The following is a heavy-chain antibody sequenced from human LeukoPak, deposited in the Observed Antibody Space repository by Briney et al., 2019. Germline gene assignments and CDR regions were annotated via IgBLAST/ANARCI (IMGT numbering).Heavy chain of an antibody. CDR1: GFTFSSYW. CDR2: IKQDGSEK. J-gene: IGHJ3*02. CDR3: ARDGAEYYGSKRDYAFDI. V-gene: IGHV3-7*01. Sequence: GGSLRLSCAASGFTFSSYWMSWVRQAPGKGLEWVANIKQDGSEKYYVDSVKGRFTISRDNAKNSLYLQMNSLRAEDTAVYYCARDGAEYYGSKRDYAFDIWGQGTMVTVSS. D-gene: IGHD3-10*01.